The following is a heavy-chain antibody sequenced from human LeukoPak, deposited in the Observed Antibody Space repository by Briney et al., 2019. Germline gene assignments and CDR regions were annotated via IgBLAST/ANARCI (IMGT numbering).Heavy chain of an antibody. V-gene: IGHV3-7*01. CDR1: GFTFSSYW. CDR3: ARMQAMADYFDY. D-gene: IGHD5-18*01. Sequence: PGGSLRLSCAASGFTFSSYWMSWVRQAPGKGLEWVANIKQDGSEKYYADSVKGRFTISRDNSKNTLYLQMNSLRAEDTAVYYCARMQAMADYFDYWGQGTLVTVSS. J-gene: IGHJ4*02. CDR2: IKQDGSEK.